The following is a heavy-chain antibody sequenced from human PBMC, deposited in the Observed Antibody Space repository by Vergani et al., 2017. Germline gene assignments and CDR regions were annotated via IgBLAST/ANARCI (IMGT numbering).Heavy chain of an antibody. J-gene: IGHJ3*02. V-gene: IGHV3-23*01. D-gene: IGHD4-17*01. CDR3: AKDPREVDDYGDYDDAFDI. Sequence: EVQLLESGGGLVQPGGSLRLSCAASGFTFSSYAMSWVRQAPGKGLEWVSAISGSGGSTYYADSVKGRFTISRDNSKNTLYLQMNSLRAEDTAVYYCAKDPREVDDYGDYDDAFDIWGQGTMVTVSS. CDR2: ISGSGGST. CDR1: GFTFSSYA.